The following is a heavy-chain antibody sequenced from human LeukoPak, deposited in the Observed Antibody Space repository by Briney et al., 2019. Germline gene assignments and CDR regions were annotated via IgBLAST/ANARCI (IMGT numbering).Heavy chain of an antibody. CDR3: TRDTLYCSGGYCYHDI. D-gene: IGHD2-15*01. CDR1: GFTFSSYW. Sequence: GGSLRLSCAASGFTFSSYWMHWVRQAPGKGLVWVSRINSDGRSTSYADSVKGRFTISRDNAKNTLYLQMNSLRAEGTAVYYCTRDTLYCSGGYCYHDIWGQGTMVTVSS. CDR2: INSDGRST. V-gene: IGHV3-74*01. J-gene: IGHJ3*02.